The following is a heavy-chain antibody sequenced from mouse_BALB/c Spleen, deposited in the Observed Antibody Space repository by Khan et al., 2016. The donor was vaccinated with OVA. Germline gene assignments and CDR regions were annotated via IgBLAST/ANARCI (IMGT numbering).Heavy chain of an antibody. V-gene: IGHV3-2*02. Sequence: EVQLQESGPGLVKPSQSLSLTCTVTGYSITTDYAWNWIRQFPGNKLEWMGFISYSGNTKYNPSLKSRISISRDTSTNQFFLQLKSVTTEDTARYYCARVYGGDFDYWGPGTTLTVSS. CDR2: ISYSGNT. CDR1: GYSITTDYA. D-gene: IGHD1-1*01. CDR3: ARVYGGDFDY. J-gene: IGHJ2*01.